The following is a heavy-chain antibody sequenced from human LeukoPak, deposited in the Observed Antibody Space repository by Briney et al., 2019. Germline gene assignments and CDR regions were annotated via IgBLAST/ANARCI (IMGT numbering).Heavy chain of an antibody. D-gene: IGHD1-26*01. Sequence: SGTLSLTCAVSGGSISSSNWWSWVRQPPGKGLEWIGYISYSGSAYYNPSLKSRVTISVDTSKNQFSLKLSSVTAADTAVYYCARMGVGATARGTIDCWGQGTLVTVSS. CDR1: GGSISSSNW. V-gene: IGHV4-4*02. CDR3: ARMGVGATARGTIDC. CDR2: ISYSGSA. J-gene: IGHJ4*02.